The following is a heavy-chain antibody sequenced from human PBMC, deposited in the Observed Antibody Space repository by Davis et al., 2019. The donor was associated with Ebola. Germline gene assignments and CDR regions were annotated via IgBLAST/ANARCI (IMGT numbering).Heavy chain of an antibody. Sequence: AASVKVSCKASGYAFTSYDINWVRQATGQGLEWMGWMNPNSGNTGYVERFQGRVTMSRNTSISTAYMELSSLRSEDTAVYYWARSGGRGYYNGMDVWGQGTTVTVSS. D-gene: IGHD1-14*01. J-gene: IGHJ6*02. CDR2: MNPNSGNT. CDR3: ARSGGRGYYNGMDV. CDR1: GYAFTSYD. V-gene: IGHV1-8*01.